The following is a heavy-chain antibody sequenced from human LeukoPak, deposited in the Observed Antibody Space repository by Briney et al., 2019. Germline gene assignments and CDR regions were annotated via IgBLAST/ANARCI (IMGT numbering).Heavy chain of an antibody. CDR1: GGSISRYY. V-gene: IGHV4-59*01. J-gene: IGHJ4*02. CDR3: ARGGAREYYDSSGYYIY. Sequence: PSETLSLTCTVSGGSISRYYWSWIRQPPGKGLERIGYIYYSGSTNYNPSLKSRVTISVDTSKNQFSLKLSSVTAADTAVYYCARGGAREYYDSSGYYIYWGQGTLVTVSS. D-gene: IGHD3-22*01. CDR2: IYYSGST.